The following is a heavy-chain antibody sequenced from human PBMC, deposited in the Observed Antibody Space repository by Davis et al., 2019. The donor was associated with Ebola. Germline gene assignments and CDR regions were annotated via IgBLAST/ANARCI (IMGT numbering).Heavy chain of an antibody. V-gene: IGHV4-34*01. D-gene: IGHD5-12*01. CDR3: ARKRGYSGYDYYYYYGMDV. CDR1: GGSFSGYY. J-gene: IGHJ6*02. CDR2: INHSGST. Sequence: PSETLSLTCAVYGGSFSGYYWSWIRQPPGKGLEWIGEINHSGSTNYNPSLKSRVTISVDTSKNQFSLKLSSVTAADTAVYYCARKRGYSGYDYYYYYGMDVWGQGTTVTVSS.